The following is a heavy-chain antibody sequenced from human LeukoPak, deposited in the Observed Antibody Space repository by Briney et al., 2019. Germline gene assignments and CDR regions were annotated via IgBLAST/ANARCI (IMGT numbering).Heavy chain of an antibody. CDR1: GYSISSGYY. Sequence: SETLSLTCTVSGYSISSGYYWGWIRQPPGKGLEWIGSIYHSGSTYYNPSLKSRVTISVDTSKNQFSLKLSSVTAADTAVYYCARTSVTYYYYYHMDVWGKGTTVTVSS. CDR2: IYHSGST. J-gene: IGHJ6*03. D-gene: IGHD4-11*01. CDR3: ARTSVTYYYYYHMDV. V-gene: IGHV4-38-2*02.